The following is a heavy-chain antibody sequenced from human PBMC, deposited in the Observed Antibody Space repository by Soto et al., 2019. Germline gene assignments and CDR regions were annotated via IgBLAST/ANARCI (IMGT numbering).Heavy chain of an antibody. J-gene: IGHJ6*02. Sequence: GASVKVSCKASGYTFTSYYMHWVRQAPGQGLEWMGIINPSGGSTSYAQKFQGRVTMTRDTSTSTVYMELSSLRSEDTAVYYCARDTGRLRLGELSLARNYYYYYGMDVWGQGTTVTVSS. CDR1: GYTFTSYY. D-gene: IGHD3-16*02. CDR3: ARDTGRLRLGELSLARNYYYYYGMDV. CDR2: INPSGGST. V-gene: IGHV1-46*01.